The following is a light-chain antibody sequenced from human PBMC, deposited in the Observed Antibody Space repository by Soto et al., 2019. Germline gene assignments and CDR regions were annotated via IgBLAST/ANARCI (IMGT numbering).Light chain of an antibody. CDR2: DAS. CDR3: QQYSSYL. Sequence: GDRVTITCRASQTISTWMAWYQQKPGKAPKLLVYDASTLQSGVASRFSGSGSGTEFTLIISGLQPDDSATYYCQQYSSYLFGQGTKVDIK. CDR1: QTISTW. V-gene: IGKV1-5*01. J-gene: IGKJ1*01.